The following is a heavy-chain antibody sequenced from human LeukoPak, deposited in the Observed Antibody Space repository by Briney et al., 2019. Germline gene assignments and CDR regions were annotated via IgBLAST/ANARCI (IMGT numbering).Heavy chain of an antibody. D-gene: IGHD3-10*01. CDR2: INHTGST. Sequence: SETLSLTCAVYGGSFSGYYWSWIRQPPGKGLEWIGEINHTGSTTYHPSLKSRVTISVDTSKNQFSLKLSSVTAADTAVYYCARDYGSGSYYTTWGQGTLATVSS. V-gene: IGHV4-34*01. J-gene: IGHJ5*02. CDR3: ARDYGSGSYYTT. CDR1: GGSFSGYY.